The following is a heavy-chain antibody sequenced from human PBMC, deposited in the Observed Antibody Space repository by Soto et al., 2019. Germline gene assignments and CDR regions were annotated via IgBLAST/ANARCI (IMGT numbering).Heavy chain of an antibody. CDR2: IYSGGST. Sequence: GGSLRLSCAASGFTFSSYAMSWVRQAPGKGLEWVSVIYSGGSTYYADSVKGRFTISRDNSKNTLYLQMNSLRAEDTAVYYCARVPTLYSSSWYFDYWGQGTLVTVSS. V-gene: IGHV3-66*01. CDR1: GFTFSSYA. J-gene: IGHJ4*02. CDR3: ARVPTLYSSSWYFDY. D-gene: IGHD6-13*01.